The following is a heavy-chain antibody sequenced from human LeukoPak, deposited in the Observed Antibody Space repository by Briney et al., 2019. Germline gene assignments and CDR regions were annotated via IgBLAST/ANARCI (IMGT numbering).Heavy chain of an antibody. V-gene: IGHV4-34*01. CDR1: GGSFSGYY. Sequence: SETLSLTCAVYGGSFSGYYWSWSRQPPGTGLEWIGEINHCGSTNYNPSPKSRVTISVDTPKNQFSLKLSSVTAADTAVYYCARGGRNGYSYGYYYYYMDVWGKGTTVTVSS. CDR3: ARGGRNGYSYGYYYYYMDV. CDR2: INHCGST. D-gene: IGHD5-18*01. J-gene: IGHJ6*03.